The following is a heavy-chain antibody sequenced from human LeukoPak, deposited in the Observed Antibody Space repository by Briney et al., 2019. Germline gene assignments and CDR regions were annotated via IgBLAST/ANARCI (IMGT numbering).Heavy chain of an antibody. D-gene: IGHD3/OR15-3a*01. V-gene: IGHV4-59*01. J-gene: IGHJ4*02. CDR2: IYYSGST. Sequence: PSETLSLTCSVSGGSISSYYWSWIRQPPGKGLEWIGYIYYSGSTNYNPSLKSRVTISVDTSKNQFSLKLTPVTAADTAVYYCARAPTQDLVDYWGRGTLVTVSS. CDR3: ARAPTQDLVDY. CDR1: GGSISSYY.